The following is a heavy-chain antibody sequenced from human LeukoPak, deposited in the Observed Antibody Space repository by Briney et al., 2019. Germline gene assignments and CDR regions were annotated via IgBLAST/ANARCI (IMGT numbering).Heavy chain of an antibody. D-gene: IGHD3-22*01. Sequence: SVKVSCKASGGTFSSYAISRVRQAPGQGLEWMGGIIPIFGTANYAQKFQGRVTITTDESTSTAYMELSSLRSEDTAVYYCARGLYYYDSPDFDYWGQGTLVTVSS. V-gene: IGHV1-69*05. CDR1: GGTFSSYA. CDR2: IIPIFGTA. CDR3: ARGLYYYDSPDFDY. J-gene: IGHJ4*02.